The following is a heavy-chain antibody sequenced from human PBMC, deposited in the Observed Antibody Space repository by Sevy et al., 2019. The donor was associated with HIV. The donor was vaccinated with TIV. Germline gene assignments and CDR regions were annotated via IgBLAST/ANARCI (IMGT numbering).Heavy chain of an antibody. D-gene: IGHD3-3*01. CDR2: ISSSGSTI. Sequence: GGSLRLSCAASGFTFSSFEMTWVRQAPGKGLEWVSYISSSGSTIYYTNSVKGRFTMSRDNAKNSLYLQMNSLGAEDTAVYYCAKRGGHYDLGMDVWGQGTTVTVSS. J-gene: IGHJ6*02. CDR1: GFTFSSFE. CDR3: AKRGGHYDLGMDV. V-gene: IGHV3-48*03.